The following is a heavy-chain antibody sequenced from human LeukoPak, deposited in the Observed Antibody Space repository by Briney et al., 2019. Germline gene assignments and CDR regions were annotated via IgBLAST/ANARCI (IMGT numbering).Heavy chain of an antibody. CDR1: HDSISTYF. J-gene: IGHJ3*02. V-gene: IGHV4-4*07. D-gene: IGHD2/OR15-2a*01. CDR3: ATLSEGLAFDI. CDR2: IYTSGST. Sequence: PSETLSLTCSVSHDSISTYFCNWIRQPAGKGLEWIGRIYTSGSTHYNPSLQGRVTMSVDTSKNQFSLKLSSVTAADTAVYYCATLSEGLAFDIWGQGTMVTVSS.